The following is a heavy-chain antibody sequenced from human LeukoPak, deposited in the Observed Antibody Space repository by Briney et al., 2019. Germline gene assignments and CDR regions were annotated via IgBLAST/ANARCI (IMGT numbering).Heavy chain of an antibody. Sequence: SGTLSLTCAVSGASISSSNWWSWVRQSPGKGLEWIGRIYTSGSTNYNPSLKGRVTMSVDTSKNQFSLKLSSVTAADTAVYYCARGVMGDYYYYMDVWGKGTTVTVSS. V-gene: IGHV4-4*02. J-gene: IGHJ6*03. CDR3: ARGVMGDYYYYMDV. D-gene: IGHD3-16*01. CDR2: IYTSGST. CDR1: GASISSSNW.